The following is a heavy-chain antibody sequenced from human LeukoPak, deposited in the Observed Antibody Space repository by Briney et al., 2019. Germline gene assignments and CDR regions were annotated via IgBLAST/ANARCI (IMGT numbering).Heavy chain of an antibody. V-gene: IGHV3-53*01. J-gene: IGHJ4*02. CDR3: AREGSSGFVGY. D-gene: IGHD6-19*01. Sequence: PGGSLRLSCAASGFTVSSIYMSWVRQAPGKGLQWVSLIYSSGGTYYADSVKGRFTISRDNSKNTLYLQMNSLRAEDTAVYYCAREGSSGFVGYWGQGTLVTVSS. CDR1: GFTVSSIY. CDR2: IYSSGGT.